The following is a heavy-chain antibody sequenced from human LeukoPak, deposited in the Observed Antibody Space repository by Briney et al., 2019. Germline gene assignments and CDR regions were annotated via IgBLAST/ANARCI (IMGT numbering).Heavy chain of an antibody. CDR2: VYSAGTT. CDR1: GFTVSHNT. D-gene: IGHD1-26*01. Sequence: GGSLRLSCAASGFTVSHNTMSWVRQAPGKGLEWVSLVYSAGTTYYADSVKGRFTISRDNSKSTLYLQMNSLRAEDTALYYYARERSFNYGTHYGRDVWGQGTTVTVSS. CDR3: ARERSFNYGTHYGRDV. V-gene: IGHV3-66*01. J-gene: IGHJ6*02.